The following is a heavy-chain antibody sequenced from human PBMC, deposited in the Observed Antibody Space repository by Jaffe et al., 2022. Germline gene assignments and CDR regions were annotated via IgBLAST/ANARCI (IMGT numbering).Heavy chain of an antibody. Sequence: EVQLLESGGDLVQPGGSLRLSCAASGFSFSNYAMSWVRQAPGKGLEWVSIISGSGGSTAYADSVKGRFIISRDSSKNTVYLQMSNLRVEDTAVYYCAKGHGEYCDTNCRSRVLDYWGQGTLVTVSS. D-gene: IGHD2-21*01. CDR2: ISGSGGST. CDR3: AKGHGEYCDTNCRSRVLDY. V-gene: IGHV3-23*01. J-gene: IGHJ4*02. CDR1: GFSFSNYA.